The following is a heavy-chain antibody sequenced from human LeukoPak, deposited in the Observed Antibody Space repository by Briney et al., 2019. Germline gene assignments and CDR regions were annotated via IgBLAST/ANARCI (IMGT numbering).Heavy chain of an antibody. CDR1: GGSFSGYY. Sequence: PSETLSLTCAVYGGSFSGYYWSWIRQPPGKGLEWIWEINHSGSNNYNPSLKSRVTISVDTSKNQFSLKLSSVTAADTAVYYCARARGYCSSTSCQIDYWGQGTLVTVSS. CDR3: ARARGYCSSTSCQIDY. V-gene: IGHV4-34*01. D-gene: IGHD2-2*01. CDR2: INHSGSN. J-gene: IGHJ4*02.